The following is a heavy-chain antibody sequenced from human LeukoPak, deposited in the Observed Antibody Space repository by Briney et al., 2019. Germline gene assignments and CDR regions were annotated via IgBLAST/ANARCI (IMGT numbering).Heavy chain of an antibody. J-gene: IGHJ4*02. Sequence: GGSLRLSCAASGFTVSSNYMSWVRQAPGKGLEWVSVIHSGGSTYYADSVKGRFTISRDNSKNTLYLQMNSLRAEDTAVYYCARGYSSSYYDYWGQGTLVTVSS. V-gene: IGHV3-66*02. CDR1: GFTVSSNY. CDR2: IHSGGST. D-gene: IGHD6-6*01. CDR3: ARGYSSSYYDY.